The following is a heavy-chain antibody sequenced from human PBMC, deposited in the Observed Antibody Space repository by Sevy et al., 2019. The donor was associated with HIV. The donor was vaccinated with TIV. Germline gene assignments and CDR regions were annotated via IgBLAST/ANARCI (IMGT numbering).Heavy chain of an antibody. J-gene: IGHJ4*02. CDR2: LKSKAHGGTL. D-gene: IGHD1-26*01. CDR1: GFTFGDYC. V-gene: IGHV3-49*04. CDR3: TRWQGAQSIFDY. Sequence: GGYLRLSCTVSGFTFGDYCMSWVRQAPGKGLEWVAFLKSKAHGGTLYYAASVKGRFTISRDDSKNIAHLQMNDLRTEDTAIYYCTRWQGAQSIFDYWGQGALVTVSS.